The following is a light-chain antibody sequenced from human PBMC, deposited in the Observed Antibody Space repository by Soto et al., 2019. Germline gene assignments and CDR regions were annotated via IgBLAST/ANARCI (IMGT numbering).Light chain of an antibody. J-gene: IGKJ2*01. CDR1: QNISVW. CDR2: DAS. Sequence: DIPMTQSPSTLSASVGDGVTITCRASQNISVWLAWYQQRPGKAPKFLISDASSLETGVPSRFSGSGSGTEFTLTIRSLQPDDFATYYCQQYDSSSPTFGQGTKLEIK. CDR3: QQYDSSSPT. V-gene: IGKV1-5*01.